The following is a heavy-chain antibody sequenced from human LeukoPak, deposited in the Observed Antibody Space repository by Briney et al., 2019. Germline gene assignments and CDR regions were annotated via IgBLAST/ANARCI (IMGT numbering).Heavy chain of an antibody. V-gene: IGHV4-39*07. CDR2: IYYSGST. Sequence: SETLSLTCTVSGGSISSSSYYWGWIRQPPGKGLEWIGSIYYSGSTYYNPSLKGRVTISVDTSKNQFSLKLSSVTAADTAVYYCARVPPLACKGSYSVPRCAFDIWGQGTMVTVSS. J-gene: IGHJ3*02. CDR3: ARVPPLACKGSYSVPRCAFDI. CDR1: GGSISSSSYY. D-gene: IGHD1-26*01.